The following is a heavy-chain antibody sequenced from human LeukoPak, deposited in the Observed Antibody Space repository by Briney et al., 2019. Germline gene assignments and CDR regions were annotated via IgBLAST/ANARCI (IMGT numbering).Heavy chain of an antibody. Sequence: GGSLRLSCAASGFPFSDYEINWVRQAPGKGLEWVSCISTSGSTTYYADSVKGRFNISRDNANNSLFLQMNTLTAEDTAVYYGARGALHVFDYWGQGTPVTVSS. J-gene: IGHJ4*02. D-gene: IGHD3-10*02. CDR3: ARGALHVFDY. V-gene: IGHV3-48*03. CDR1: GFPFSDYE. CDR2: ISTSGSTT.